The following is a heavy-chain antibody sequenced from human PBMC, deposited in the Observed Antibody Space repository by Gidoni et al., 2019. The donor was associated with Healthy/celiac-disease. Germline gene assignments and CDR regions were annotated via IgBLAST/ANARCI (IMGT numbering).Heavy chain of an antibody. CDR2: INPSGGST. J-gene: IGHJ4*02. D-gene: IGHD3-3*01. Sequence: QVQLVQSGAEVKKHGASVKVSCKASGYTFTSYYMHCVRQAPGQGLEWMGIINPSGGSTSYAQKFQGRVTMTRDTSTSTVYMELSSLRSEDTAVYYCARDPQDITIFGVVSSYFDYWGQGTLVTVSS. CDR1: GYTFTSYY. CDR3: ARDPQDITIFGVVSSYFDY. V-gene: IGHV1-46*01.